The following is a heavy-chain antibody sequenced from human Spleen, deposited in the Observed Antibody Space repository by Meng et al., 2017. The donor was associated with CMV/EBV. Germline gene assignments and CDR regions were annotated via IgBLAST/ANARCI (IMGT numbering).Heavy chain of an antibody. CDR2: IIPIFGTA. J-gene: IGHJ4*02. Sequence: SVKVSCKASGGTFSSYAISWVRQAPGQGLEWMGGIIPIFGTANYAQKFQGRVTITTDESTSTAYMELSSLRSEDTAVYYCATISPKKLEPRDYWGQGTLVTVSS. D-gene: IGHD1-1*01. CDR1: GGTFSSYA. CDR3: ATISPKKLEPRDY. V-gene: IGHV1-69*05.